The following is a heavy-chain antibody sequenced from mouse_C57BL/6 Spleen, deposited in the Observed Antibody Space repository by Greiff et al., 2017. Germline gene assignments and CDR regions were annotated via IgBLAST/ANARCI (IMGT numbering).Heavy chain of an antibody. CDR2: ISDGGSYT. CDR3: AREGGYYGSPAWFAY. D-gene: IGHD1-1*01. CDR1: GFTFSSYA. V-gene: IGHV5-4*01. J-gene: IGHJ3*01. Sequence: EVQRVESGGGLVKPGGSLKLSCAASGFTFSSYAMSWVRQTPEKRLEWVATISDGGSYTYYPDNVKGRFTISRDNAKNNLYLQMSHLKSEDTAMYYCAREGGYYGSPAWFAYWGQGTLVTVSA.